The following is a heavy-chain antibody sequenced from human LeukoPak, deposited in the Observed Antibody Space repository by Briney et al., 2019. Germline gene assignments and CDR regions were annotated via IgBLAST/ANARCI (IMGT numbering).Heavy chain of an antibody. Sequence: SETLSLTCSVSGGSIRPYYWSWIRQPAGKGLEWIGRIYTSGNTNYNPSLKSRLTMSIDTAANHFSLRLTSVTAADTAVYFCARGSSSSGWEGFDYWGQGALVTVSS. CDR3: ARGSSSSGWEGFDY. CDR1: GGSIRPYY. D-gene: IGHD6-19*01. CDR2: IYTSGNT. V-gene: IGHV4-4*07. J-gene: IGHJ4*02.